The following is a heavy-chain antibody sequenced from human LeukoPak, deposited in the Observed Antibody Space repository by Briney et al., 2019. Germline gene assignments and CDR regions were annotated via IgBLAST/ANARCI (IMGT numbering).Heavy chain of an antibody. CDR1: GGSISSSSYY. Sequence: SETLSLTCTVSGGSISSSSYYWGWIRQPPGKGLEWIGNVYYSGSTYYNPSLKSRVTISVDTSKNQFSLNLASVTAADTAVYYCARLYYYVSGSYRYYFDYWGQGTLVTVSS. CDR3: ARLYYYVSGSYRYYFDY. V-gene: IGHV4-39*01. CDR2: VYYSGST. D-gene: IGHD3-10*01. J-gene: IGHJ4*02.